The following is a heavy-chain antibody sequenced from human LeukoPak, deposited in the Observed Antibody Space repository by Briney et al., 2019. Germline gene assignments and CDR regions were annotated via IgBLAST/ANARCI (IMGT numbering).Heavy chain of an antibody. J-gene: IGHJ4*02. D-gene: IGHD6-13*01. Sequence: SETLSLTCAVYGGSFSGYYWSWIRQPPGKGLEWIGEINHSGSTNYNPSLKSRVTISVDTSKNQFSLKLSSVTAADTAVYYCAGGGAARYWGQGTLVTASS. CDR1: GGSFSGYY. CDR3: AGGGAARY. CDR2: INHSGST. V-gene: IGHV4-34*01.